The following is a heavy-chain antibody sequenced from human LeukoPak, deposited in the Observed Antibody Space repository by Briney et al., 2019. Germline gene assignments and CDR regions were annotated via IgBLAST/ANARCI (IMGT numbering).Heavy chain of an antibody. CDR2: INHSGST. CDR1: GGSFSGYY. V-gene: IGHV4-34*01. J-gene: IGHJ4*02. CDR3: ARVPFDY. Sequence: SETLSLTCAVYGGSFSGYYWSWIRQPLGKGLEWIGEINHSGSTNYNPSLKSRVTISVDTSKNQFSLKVSSVTAADTAVYYCARVPFDYWGQGTLVTVSS.